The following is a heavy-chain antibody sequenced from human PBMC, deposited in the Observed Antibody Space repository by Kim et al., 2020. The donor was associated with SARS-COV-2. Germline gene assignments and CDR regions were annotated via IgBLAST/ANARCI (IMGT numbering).Heavy chain of an antibody. Sequence: GGSLRLSCAASGFTFSSYSMNWVRQAPGKGLEWVSSISSSSSYIYYADSVKGRFTISRDNAKNSLYLQMNSLRAEDTAVYYCARDVASGLQIKVYGMDVWGQGTTVTVSS. CDR3: ARDVASGLQIKVYGMDV. J-gene: IGHJ6*02. V-gene: IGHV3-21*01. CDR2: ISSSSSYI. D-gene: IGHD2-21*01. CDR1: GFTFSSYS.